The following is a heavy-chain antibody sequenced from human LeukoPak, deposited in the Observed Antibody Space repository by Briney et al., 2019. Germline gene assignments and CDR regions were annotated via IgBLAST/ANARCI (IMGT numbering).Heavy chain of an antibody. V-gene: IGHV3-23*01. J-gene: IGHJ4*02. CDR1: GFTFNSYA. CDR2: ISGSGGST. D-gene: IGHD3-10*01. Sequence: GGSLRLSCAASGFTFNSYAMSWVRQAPGKGLEWVSTISGSGGSTYYADSVKGRFTISRDNSKNTLYLQMNSLRAEDTAVYYCAKTLNMVRGVTTDYWGQGTLVTVSS. CDR3: AKTLNMVRGVTTDY.